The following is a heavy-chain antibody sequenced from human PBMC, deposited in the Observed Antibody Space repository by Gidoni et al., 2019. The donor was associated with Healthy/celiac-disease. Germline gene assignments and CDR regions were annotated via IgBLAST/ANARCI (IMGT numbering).Heavy chain of an antibody. J-gene: IGHJ2*01. CDR2: IYYSGST. CDR3: ASMTTVTPYWYFDL. Sequence: QLPLQESGPGLVQPSETLSLTCPVSGGSISSGDYYWSWIRQPPGKGLEWIGYIYYSGSTYYNPSLKSRVTISVDTSKNQFSLKLSSVTAADTAVYYCASMTTVTPYWYFDLWGRGTLVTVSS. D-gene: IGHD4-17*01. CDR1: GGSISSGDYY. V-gene: IGHV4-30-4*01.